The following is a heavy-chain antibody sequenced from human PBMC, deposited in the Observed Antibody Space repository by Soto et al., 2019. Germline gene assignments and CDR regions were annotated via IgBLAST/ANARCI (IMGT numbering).Heavy chain of an antibody. CDR1: GYTFTSSG. CDR2: ISTYNGNT. Sequence: GASVKVSCKASGYTFTSSGISWVRQAPGQGPEWMGWISTYNGNTNYAQNLQGRVTMTTDTSTSTAYMELRGLRSDDTAVYYCARTVAGYFDSWGQGTLVTVSS. J-gene: IGHJ4*02. CDR3: ARTVAGYFDS. D-gene: IGHD6-19*01. V-gene: IGHV1-18*01.